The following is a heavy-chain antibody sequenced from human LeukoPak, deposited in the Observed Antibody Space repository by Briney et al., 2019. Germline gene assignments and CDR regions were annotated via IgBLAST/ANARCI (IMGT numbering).Heavy chain of an antibody. D-gene: IGHD3-10*01. CDR2: ISYDGGNK. V-gene: IGHV3-30*04. J-gene: IGHJ4*02. Sequence: GGSLRLSCTVSGFTFGDYAMSWVRQAPGKGLEWVALISYDGGNKFYADSVRDRFTISRDNSKNTLSLQMNSLRIEDTAVYYCAKVFEVRGARRPKDYWGQGTLVIVSS. CDR1: GFTFGDYA. CDR3: AKVFEVRGARRPKDY.